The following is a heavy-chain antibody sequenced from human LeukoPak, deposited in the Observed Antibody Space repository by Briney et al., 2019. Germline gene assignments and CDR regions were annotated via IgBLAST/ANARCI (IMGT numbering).Heavy chain of an antibody. CDR2: ISAYNGNT. CDR1: GYTFTSYD. CDR3: ATPGPTSEDYYGMDV. Sequence: ASVKVSCKASGYTFTSYDISWVRQAPGQGLERMGWISAYNGNTNYAQKLQGRVTMTTDTSTSTAYMELRSLRSDDTAVYYCATPGPTSEDYYGMDVWGQGTTVTVSS. V-gene: IGHV1-18*01. J-gene: IGHJ6*02.